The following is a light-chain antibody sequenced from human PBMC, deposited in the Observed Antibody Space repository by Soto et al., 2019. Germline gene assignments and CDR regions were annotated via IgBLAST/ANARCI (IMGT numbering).Light chain of an antibody. CDR1: QSVSSN. J-gene: IGKJ1*01. CDR2: GAS. CDR3: HLYGSSRA. Sequence: EIVLTQSPGTLSLSPGDRATLSCRASQSVSSNLAWYQQKPGQAPRLLIYGASTRATGIPDRFSGSGSGTDFTLTISRLEPEDFAVYFCHLYGSSRAFGQGTKVDIK. V-gene: IGKV3-20*01.